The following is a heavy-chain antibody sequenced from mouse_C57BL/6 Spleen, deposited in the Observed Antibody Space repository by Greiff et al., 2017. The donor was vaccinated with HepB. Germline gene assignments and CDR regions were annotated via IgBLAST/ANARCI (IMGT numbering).Heavy chain of an antibody. D-gene: IGHD1-1*01. V-gene: IGHV5-9*01. J-gene: IGHJ4*01. CDR2: ISGGGGNT. CDR3: ARHYFLAYAMDY. Sequence: EVKLVESGGGLVKPGGSLKLSCAASGFTFSSYTMSWVRQTPEKRLEWVATISGGGGNTYYPDSVKGRFTISRDNAKNTLYLQMSSLRSEDSALYCGARHYFLAYAMDYWGQVTSVTVSS. CDR1: GFTFSSYT.